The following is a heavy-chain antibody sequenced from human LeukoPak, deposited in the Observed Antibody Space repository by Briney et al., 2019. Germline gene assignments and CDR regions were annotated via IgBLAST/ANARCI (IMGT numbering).Heavy chain of an antibody. CDR1: GYTFTSYG. Sequence: GASVKVSCKASGYTFTSYGISWVRQAHGQGLEWMGWISAYNGNTNYAQKLQGRVTMTTDTSTSTAYMELRSLRSDDTAVYYCASLGYCSSTSCYAYYYYYGMDVWGQGTTVTVSS. D-gene: IGHD2-2*01. CDR2: ISAYNGNT. J-gene: IGHJ6*02. CDR3: ASLGYCSSTSCYAYYYYYGMDV. V-gene: IGHV1-18*01.